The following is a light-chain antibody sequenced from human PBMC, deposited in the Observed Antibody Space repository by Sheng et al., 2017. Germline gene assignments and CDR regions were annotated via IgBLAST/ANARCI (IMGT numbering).Light chain of an antibody. J-gene: IGKJ5*01. Sequence: AIRMTQSPSALSASIGDRVTITCRASQYISSYLAWYQQKPGKAPKLLIYAASTLQSGVPSRFSGSGSGTDFTLTISCLQPEDLATYYCQQFDSYPITFGQGTRLEIK. V-gene: IGKV1-8*01. CDR1: QYISSY. CDR3: QQFDSYPIT. CDR2: AAS.